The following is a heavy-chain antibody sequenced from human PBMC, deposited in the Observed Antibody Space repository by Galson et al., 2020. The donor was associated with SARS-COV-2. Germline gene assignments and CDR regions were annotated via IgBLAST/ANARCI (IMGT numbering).Heavy chain of an antibody. J-gene: IGHJ2*01. V-gene: IGHV5-51*01. Sequence: GESLKISCKASGYSFTSYWLGWVRQMPGKGLEWMGMIYPGDSDTRYSPSFQGQVTISADKSISTAYLEWSSLQAADTGIYYCVRPREDCSGECYYYFDLWARGTLVTGSS. CDR2: IYPGDSDT. CDR1: GYSFTSYW. CDR3: VRPREDCSGECYYYFDL. D-gene: IGHD2-21*01.